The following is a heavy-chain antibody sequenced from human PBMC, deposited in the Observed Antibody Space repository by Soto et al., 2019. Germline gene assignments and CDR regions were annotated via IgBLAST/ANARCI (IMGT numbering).Heavy chain of an antibody. Sequence: QVQLVESGGGVVQAGRSLTLSCVGSAFMFRSYGMHWVRQAPGKGLECVAVISDNGNHKYYGDSVKGRFTISRDNSKNTLYLQMNSLRGEDTAVYYCATTLPYCRNGVCHRDWGQGTQVTVSS. CDR2: ISDNGNHK. D-gene: IGHD2-8*01. CDR3: ATTLPYCRNGVCHRD. J-gene: IGHJ4*02. V-gene: IGHV3-33*08. CDR1: AFMFRSYG.